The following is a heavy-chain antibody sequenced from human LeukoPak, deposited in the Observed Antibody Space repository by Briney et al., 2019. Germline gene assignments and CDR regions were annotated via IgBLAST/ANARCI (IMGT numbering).Heavy chain of an antibody. Sequence: GGSLRLSCAASEFTFNNYWMHWVRQAPGKGLVWVSRINSDGSHTDYADSVKGRFTISRDNTKNTLYLQMNSLRAEDTAVYYCASHSTFVGGATESIDYWGQGTLVTVSS. CDR2: INSDGSHT. CDR3: ASHSTFVGGATESIDY. V-gene: IGHV3-74*01. CDR1: EFTFNNYW. J-gene: IGHJ4*02. D-gene: IGHD1-26*01.